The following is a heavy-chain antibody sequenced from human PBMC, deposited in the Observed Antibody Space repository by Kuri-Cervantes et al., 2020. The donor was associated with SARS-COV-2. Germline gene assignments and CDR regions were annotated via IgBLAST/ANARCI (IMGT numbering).Heavy chain of an antibody. CDR1: CGPISSSSYY. D-gene: IGHD6-19*01. V-gene: IGHV4-39*01. CDR3: SRRGAVAGTVPFFDY. CDR2: IYYSGST. J-gene: IGHJ4*02. Sequence: RTVSCGPISSSSYYWGWIRQPPGKGLEWIGSIYYSGSTYYNPSPKSRVTITVDKSKNQFSLKLSSVAAADTAVYYCSRRGAVAGTVPFFDYWGQGTLVTVSS.